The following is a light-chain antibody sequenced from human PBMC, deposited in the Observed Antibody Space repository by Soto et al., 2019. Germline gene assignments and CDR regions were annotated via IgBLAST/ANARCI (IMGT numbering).Light chain of an antibody. CDR3: QHYCYPHWT. Sequence: EMVLTQSPATLYLSPGEIATLYCRASQYGNTDYLAWYHQRPGQPPRLLIYSIFRRANGTPDRFSGSGSGTDVTLTISRLAPEDSAVYYGQHYCYPHWTFGQGTRVEI. CDR2: SIF. V-gene: IGKV3-20*01. J-gene: IGKJ1*01. CDR1: QYGNTDY.